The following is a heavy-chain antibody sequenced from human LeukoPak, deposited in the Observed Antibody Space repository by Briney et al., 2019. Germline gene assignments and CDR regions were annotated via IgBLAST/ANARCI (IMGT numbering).Heavy chain of an antibody. J-gene: IGHJ4*02. V-gene: IGHV3-21*01. D-gene: IGHD3-16*01. CDR1: GFTFSSFS. CDR3: ARDTQTYYDYVWGSPPLDY. CDR2: ISSSSGSI. Sequence: GGSLRLSCAASGFTFSSFSMNWVRQAPGKGLEWVSSISSSSGSIYYADSLKGRFTISRDNSKNTLYLQMNSLRAEDTAVYYCARDTQTYYDYVWGSPPLDYWGQGTLVTVSS.